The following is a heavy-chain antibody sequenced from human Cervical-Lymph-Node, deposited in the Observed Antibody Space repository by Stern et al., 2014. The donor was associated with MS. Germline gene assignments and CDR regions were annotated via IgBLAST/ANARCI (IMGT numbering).Heavy chain of an antibody. Sequence: QMQLVQSGAEVKKPGSSVKVSCKASGGTFTTSAINWVRQAPGQGLECGTPNYAQSFQGRVTITADDSTSTAYMELSSLRSEDTAVYYCASPSTVTVGAMDVWGQGTTVTVSS. D-gene: IGHD4-17*01. V-gene: IGHV1-69*01. CDR2: GTP. CDR1: GGTFTTSA. CDR3: ASPSTVTVGAMDV. J-gene: IGHJ6*02.